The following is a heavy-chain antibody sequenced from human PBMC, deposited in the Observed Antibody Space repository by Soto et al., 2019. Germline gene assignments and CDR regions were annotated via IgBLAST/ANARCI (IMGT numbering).Heavy chain of an antibody. Sequence: ASVKVSCKASGYTFTIYYMHWVRQAPGQGLEWMGIINPSGGSTSYAQKFQGRVTMTRDTSTSTVYMELSSLRSEDTAVYYCARDRYDILTGLDAFDIWGQGTMVTVSS. J-gene: IGHJ3*02. V-gene: IGHV1-46*01. CDR1: GYTFTIYY. CDR2: INPSGGST. D-gene: IGHD3-9*01. CDR3: ARDRYDILTGLDAFDI.